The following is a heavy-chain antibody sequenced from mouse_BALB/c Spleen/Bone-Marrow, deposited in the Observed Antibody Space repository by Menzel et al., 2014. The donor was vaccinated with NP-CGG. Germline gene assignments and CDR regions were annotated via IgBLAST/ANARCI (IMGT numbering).Heavy chain of an antibody. Sequence: QVQLQQSGAELVRPATSVQLSCKASGYSFTNYWSNWVKQRPGQGLEWIGMIHPSDSESRLNQKFKDKATLTVDKSSTTAYMQLSSPTTKDAAVYYCARGPGEIWGYWGQGATLTVSS. D-gene: IGHD1-1*01. V-gene: IGHV1S82*01. CDR1: GYSFTNYW. CDR3: ARGPGEIWGY. CDR2: IHPSDSES. J-gene: IGHJ2*01.